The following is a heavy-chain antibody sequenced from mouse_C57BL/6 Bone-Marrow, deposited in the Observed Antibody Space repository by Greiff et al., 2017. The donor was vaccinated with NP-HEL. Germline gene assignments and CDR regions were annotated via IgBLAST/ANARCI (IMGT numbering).Heavy chain of an antibody. CDR3: GSLNWGFAY. CDR2: IRNKANGYTT. D-gene: IGHD4-1*01. CDR1: GFTFTDYY. V-gene: IGHV7-3*01. J-gene: IGHJ3*01. Sequence: EVKLMESGGGLVQPGGSLSLSCAASGFTFTDYYMSWVRQPPGKALEWLGFIRNKANGYTTEYSASVKVRFTISRDNSQSILYLQMNALRAEDSATYYCGSLNWGFAYWGQGTLVTVSA.